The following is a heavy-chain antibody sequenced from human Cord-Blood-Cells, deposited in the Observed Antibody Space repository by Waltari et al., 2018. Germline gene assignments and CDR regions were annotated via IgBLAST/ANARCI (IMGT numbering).Heavy chain of an antibody. V-gene: IGHV1-69*01. CDR2: IIPIFGTA. CDR1: GGTFSSYA. D-gene: IGHD2-2*01. J-gene: IGHJ4*02. Sequence: QVQLVQSGAEVKKPGSSVKVSCKASGGTFSSYAISWVRQAPGQGLEWMGGIIPIFGTANYAQKFQGRVTITADESTSTAYMELSSLRSEDTAVYYCARAVHCSSTSCYSNFDYWGQGTLVTVSS. CDR3: ARAVHCSSTSCYSNFDY.